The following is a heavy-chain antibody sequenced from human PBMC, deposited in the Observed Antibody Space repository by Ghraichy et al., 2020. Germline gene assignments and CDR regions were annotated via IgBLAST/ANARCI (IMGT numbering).Heavy chain of an antibody. J-gene: IGHJ4*02. V-gene: IGHV1-69*13. D-gene: IGHD1-14*01. CDR1: GGTFCSYV. CDR2: ILPLLSTT. CDR3: AKVGPLVSSPEPPFDH. Sequence: SVKVSCTASGGTFCSYVISWDRQARRLRLEWVGGILPLLSTTIYAPKFQGRVTIVADESTNTAYMELTGLKSEDTAVYYCAKVGPLVSSPEPPFDHWGQGTLVTVSS.